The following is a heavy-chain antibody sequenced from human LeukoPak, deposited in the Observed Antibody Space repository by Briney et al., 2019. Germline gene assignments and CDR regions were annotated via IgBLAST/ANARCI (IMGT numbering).Heavy chain of an antibody. D-gene: IGHD3-3*01. CDR1: GYTFTSYY. Sequence: ASVKVSCKASGYTFTSYYMHWVRQAPGQGLEWMGIINPSGGSTSYAQKFQGRVTMTRDTSTSTVYMELSSLRSEDTAVYYCATAEPQARFLAHSGYWGQGTLVTVSS. CDR2: INPSGGST. CDR3: ATAEPQARFLAHSGY. V-gene: IGHV1-46*01. J-gene: IGHJ4*02.